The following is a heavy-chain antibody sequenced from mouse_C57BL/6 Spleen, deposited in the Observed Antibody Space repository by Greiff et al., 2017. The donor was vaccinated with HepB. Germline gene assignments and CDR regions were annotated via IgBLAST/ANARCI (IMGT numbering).Heavy chain of an antibody. J-gene: IGHJ2*01. CDR1: GYTFTDYE. V-gene: IGHV1-15*01. Sequence: QVQLKESGAELVRPGASVTLSCKASGYTFTDYEMHWVKQTPVHGLEWIGAIDPETGGTAYNQKFKGKAILTADKSSSTAYMELRSLTSEDSAVYYCTRRGISTMITRGSFDYWGQGTTLTVSS. CDR3: TRRGISTMITRGSFDY. D-gene: IGHD2-4*01. CDR2: IDPETGGT.